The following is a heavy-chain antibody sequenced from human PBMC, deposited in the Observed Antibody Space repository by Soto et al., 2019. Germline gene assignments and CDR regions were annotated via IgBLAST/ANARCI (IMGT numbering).Heavy chain of an antibody. V-gene: IGHV3-30-3*01. CDR3: AIGSPNFCLGSAGYDY. Sequence: QVQLVESGGGVVQPGRSLRLSCAASGFTFSSYAMHWVREATGKGLEWVAVISYDGSHKYYADSVKGRFTISRDNSKNTLYLQMNSLRAEYKAVYYCAIGSPNFCLGSAGYDYWGQAILFTVSS. D-gene: IGHD6-13*01. CDR1: GFTFSSYA. J-gene: IGHJ4*02. CDR2: ISYDGSHK.